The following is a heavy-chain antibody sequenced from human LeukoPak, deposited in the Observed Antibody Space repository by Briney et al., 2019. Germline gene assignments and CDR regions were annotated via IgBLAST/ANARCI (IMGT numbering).Heavy chain of an antibody. CDR3: ARTRYCSGGSCDGFDY. V-gene: IGHV3-30-3*01. Sequence: GRSLRLSCAACGFTFSSYAMHWVRQAPGKGLEWVAVISYDGSNKYYADSVKGRFTISRDNSKNTLYLQMNSLRAEDTAVYYCARTRYCSGGSCDGFDYWGQGTLVTVSS. J-gene: IGHJ4*02. CDR1: GFTFSSYA. D-gene: IGHD2-15*01. CDR2: ISYDGSNK.